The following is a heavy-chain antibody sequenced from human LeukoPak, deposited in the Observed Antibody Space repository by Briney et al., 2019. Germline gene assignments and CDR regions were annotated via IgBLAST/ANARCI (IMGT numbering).Heavy chain of an antibody. CDR1: GFTFSSYA. V-gene: IGHV3-30*01. J-gene: IGHJ4*02. CDR3: ARDPSSIAARKLDY. D-gene: IGHD6-6*01. Sequence: GGSLRLSCAASGFTFSSYAMHWVRQAPGKGLEWMAVISYDGSNKYYADSVKGRFTISRDNSKNTLYLQMNSLRAEDTAVYYCARDPSSIAARKLDYWGQGTLVTVSS. CDR2: ISYDGSNK.